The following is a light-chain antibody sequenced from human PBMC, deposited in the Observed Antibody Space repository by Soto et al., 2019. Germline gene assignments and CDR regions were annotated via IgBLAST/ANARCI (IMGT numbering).Light chain of an antibody. Sequence: EIVLTQSPATLSLSAGERASLSCRVRQGFSSLIAWFQQKPGQPHMLLIYDASNRSTGIPARFSGSGSGTDFLLTISGLEPEDFAVYYCPQRYMWPITFGQGKRLELK. CDR1: QGFSSL. V-gene: IGKV3-11*01. CDR3: PQRYMWPIT. J-gene: IGKJ5*01. CDR2: DAS.